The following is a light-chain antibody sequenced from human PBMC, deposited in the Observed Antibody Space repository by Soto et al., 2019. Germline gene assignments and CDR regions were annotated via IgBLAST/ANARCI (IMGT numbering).Light chain of an antibody. Sequence: QLVLTQSPSASASLGASVKLTCTLSSGHSSYAIAWHQQQPEKGPRYLMKLNSDGSHSKGDGIPDRFSGSSSGAERYLTISSLQSEDEADYYCQTWATGIHIGGGTQLTVL. CDR3: QTWATGIH. CDR2: LNSDGSH. J-gene: IGLJ2*01. V-gene: IGLV4-69*01. CDR1: SGHSSYA.